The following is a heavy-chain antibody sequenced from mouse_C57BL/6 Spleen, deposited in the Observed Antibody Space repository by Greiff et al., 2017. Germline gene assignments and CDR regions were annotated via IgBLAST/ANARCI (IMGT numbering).Heavy chain of an antibody. CDR1: GYTFTDYY. CDR3: ASYYYGSSYRYFDV. D-gene: IGHD1-1*01. Sequence: EVQLQQSGPVLVKPGASVKMSCKASGYTFTDYYMNWVKQSHGKSLEWIGVINPYNGGTSYNQKFKGKATLTVDKSSSTAYMELNSLTSEDSAVYYWASYYYGSSYRYFDVWGTGTTVTVSS. J-gene: IGHJ1*03. V-gene: IGHV1-19*01. CDR2: INPYNGGT.